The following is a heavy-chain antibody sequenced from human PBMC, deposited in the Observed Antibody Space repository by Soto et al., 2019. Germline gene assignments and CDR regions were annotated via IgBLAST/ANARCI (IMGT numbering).Heavy chain of an antibody. J-gene: IGHJ4*02. V-gene: IGHV3-15*01. Sequence: EVQLVESGGGLVKPGGSLRLSCAASGFTFSNAWMSWVRQAPGKGLEWVGRIKSKTDGGKTDYAAPVKGRFTISRDDSKNTLYLQMNSLKTEDTAVYYCTTDYMGNWGQGTLVTVSS. CDR2: IKSKTDGGKT. CDR3: TTDYMGN. D-gene: IGHD7-27*01. CDR1: GFTFSNAW.